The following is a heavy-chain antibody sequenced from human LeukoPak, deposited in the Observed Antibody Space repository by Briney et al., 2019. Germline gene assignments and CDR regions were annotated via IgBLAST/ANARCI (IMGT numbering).Heavy chain of an antibody. J-gene: IGHJ4*02. CDR3: AKVRAPRQYYFDY. V-gene: IGHV3-23*01. Sequence: GGTLRLSCAASGFTFSSDVMSWVRQAPGKGLEWVSAISGSGGRTYYADSVKGRFTISRDNSKNTLYLQMNSLRAEDTAVYYCAKVRAPRQYYFDYWGQGTLVTVSS. D-gene: IGHD1-26*01. CDR1: GFTFSSDV. CDR2: ISGSGGRT.